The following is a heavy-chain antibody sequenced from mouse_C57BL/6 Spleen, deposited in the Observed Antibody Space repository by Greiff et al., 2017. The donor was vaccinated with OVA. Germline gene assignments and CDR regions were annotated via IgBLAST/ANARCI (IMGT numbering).Heavy chain of an antibody. Sequence: VKLVESGAELARPGASVKMSCKASGYTFTSYTMHWVKQRPGPGLEWIGYINPSSGYTKYNQKFKDKATLTADKSSSTAYMQLSSLTSEDSAVYYCAKRGVTTVVPYYFDYWGQGTTLTVSS. CDR3: AKRGVTTVVPYYFDY. D-gene: IGHD1-1*01. V-gene: IGHV1-4*01. CDR1: GYTFTSYT. J-gene: IGHJ2*01. CDR2: INPSSGYT.